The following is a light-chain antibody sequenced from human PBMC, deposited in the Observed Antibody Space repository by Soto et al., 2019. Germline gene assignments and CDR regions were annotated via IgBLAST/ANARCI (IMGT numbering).Light chain of an antibody. V-gene: IGKV3-20*01. CDR2: GAS. Sequence: EIVLTQSPGTLSLSPGERATLSCRASQSVSSSSLAWYQQKTGQAPRLLIYGASSRATGIPDRFSGSGSGTDFTLTISRLEPEDFAVYYCQQSGYSLYTFGQGTTLAIK. J-gene: IGKJ2*01. CDR1: QSVSSSS. CDR3: QQSGYSLYT.